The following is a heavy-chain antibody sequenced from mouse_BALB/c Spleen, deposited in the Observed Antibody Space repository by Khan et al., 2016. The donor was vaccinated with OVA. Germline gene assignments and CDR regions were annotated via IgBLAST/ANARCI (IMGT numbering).Heavy chain of an antibody. J-gene: IGHJ3*01. V-gene: IGHV1-69*02. CDR3: ARSYYYGSSTWFAY. CDR2: IDPSDSHT. CDR1: GYTFSSYW. D-gene: IGHD1-1*01. Sequence: QVQLKQSGAELVKPGASVKLSCKASGYTFSSYWMHWVKQRPGQGLEWIGEIDPSDSHTNYNQKFKGKATLNVDKSSSTAYMHLSSLTSEDSAVYYGARSYYYGSSTWFAYWGQGTLVTVSA.